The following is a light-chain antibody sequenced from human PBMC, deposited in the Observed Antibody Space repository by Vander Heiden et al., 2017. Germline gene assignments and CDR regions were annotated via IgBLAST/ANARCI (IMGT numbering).Light chain of an antibody. Sequence: QSVLTQPPSASGTPGQRVTISCSGSSSNIGSSTVNWYQHLPGTAPKLLIYSNNQRPSGVPDRISASKSGTSASLAVSGLQSEDEADYYCSAWDNSLNAWVFGGGTKLTVL. CDR3: SAWDNSLNAWV. CDR1: SSNIGSST. CDR2: SNN. V-gene: IGLV1-44*01. J-gene: IGLJ3*02.